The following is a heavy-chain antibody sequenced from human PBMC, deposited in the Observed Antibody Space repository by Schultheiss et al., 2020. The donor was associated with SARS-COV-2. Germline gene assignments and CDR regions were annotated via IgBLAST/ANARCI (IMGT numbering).Heavy chain of an antibody. D-gene: IGHD5-24*01. J-gene: IGHJ3*02. Sequence: GESLKISCKGSGYSFTNYWIGWVRQMPGKGLEWMGIIYPGDSDTRYSPTFQGQVTISADKSISTAYLQWSSLKASDTAMYYCARPKRWLQDAFDIWGQGTMVTVSS. CDR2: IYPGDSDT. CDR1: GYSFTNYW. CDR3: ARPKRWLQDAFDI. V-gene: IGHV5-51*01.